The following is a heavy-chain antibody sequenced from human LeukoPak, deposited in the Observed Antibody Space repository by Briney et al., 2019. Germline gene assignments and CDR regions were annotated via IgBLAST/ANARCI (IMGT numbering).Heavy chain of an antibody. D-gene: IGHD2-2*02. V-gene: IGHV3-21*01. CDR2: ISSSSSYI. CDR3: ARDVSDGCSSTSCYNGNGFDY. J-gene: IGHJ4*02. Sequence: GGSLRLSCAASGFTFSSYSMNWVRQAPGKGLEWVSSISSSSSYIYYAGSVKGRFTISRDNAKNSLYLQMNSLRAEDTAVYYCARDVSDGCSSTSCYNGNGFDYWGQGTLVTVSS. CDR1: GFTFSSYS.